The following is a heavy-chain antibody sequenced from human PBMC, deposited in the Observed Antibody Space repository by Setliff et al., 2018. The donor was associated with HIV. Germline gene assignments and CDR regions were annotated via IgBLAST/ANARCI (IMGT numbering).Heavy chain of an antibody. D-gene: IGHD2-15*01. J-gene: IGHJ6*03. CDR1: GASFSGYF. CDR2: INHSGTT. V-gene: IGHV4-34*01. Sequence: SETLSLTCSVNGASFSGYFWSWIRQSPGRGLEWIGSINHSGTTSYSPSLRSRVTISLDTSQEEFTLRLTSVTAADTGVYYCARGIPASHYFFCYIDVWGKGSTVTVSS. CDR3: ARGIPASHYFFCYIDV.